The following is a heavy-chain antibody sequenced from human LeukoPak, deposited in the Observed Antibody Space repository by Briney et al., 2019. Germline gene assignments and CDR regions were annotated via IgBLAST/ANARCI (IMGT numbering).Heavy chain of an antibody. D-gene: IGHD2-21*02. Sequence: GGSLRLSCAASGFTFSSYAMSWVRQAPGKGLEWVSAISGSGGSTYYAASVKGGLTISRENSKNTLYLQMNSLRAEDTAVYYCAKGALAYCGGACYDAECFQHWGQGTLVTVSS. V-gene: IGHV3-23*01. CDR1: GFTFSSYA. CDR2: ISGSGGST. CDR3: AKGALAYCGGACYDAECFQH. J-gene: IGHJ1*01.